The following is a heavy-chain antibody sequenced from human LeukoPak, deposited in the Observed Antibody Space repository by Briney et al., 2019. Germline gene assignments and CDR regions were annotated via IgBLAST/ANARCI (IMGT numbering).Heavy chain of an antibody. D-gene: IGHD6-13*01. J-gene: IGHJ4*02. CDR2: TWYDGSNK. Sequence: PGRSLRLSCGASGFTFSTYGMQWVRQAPGKGLEWVAVTWYDGSNKYYADSVKGRFTVSRDNSKNTLYLQMNSLRAEDTAVYYCARSMAAADYWGQGTLVTVSS. V-gene: IGHV3-33*01. CDR3: ARSMAAADY. CDR1: GFTFSTYG.